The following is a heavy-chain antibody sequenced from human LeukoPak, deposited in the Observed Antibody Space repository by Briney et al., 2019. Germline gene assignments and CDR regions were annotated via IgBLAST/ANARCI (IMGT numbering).Heavy chain of an antibody. D-gene: IGHD2-2*01. J-gene: IGHJ4*02. CDR3: AKDAQYASWLS. CDR1: GFTFSSYG. CDR2: ISYDGSDK. Sequence: GGSLRLSCAASGFTFSSYGMHWVRQAPGKGLEWVAVISYDGSDKYYADSVKGRFTISRDNSKNTLDLQMNSLRGEDTATYYCAKDAQYASWLSGGQGTLVTVSS. V-gene: IGHV3-30*18.